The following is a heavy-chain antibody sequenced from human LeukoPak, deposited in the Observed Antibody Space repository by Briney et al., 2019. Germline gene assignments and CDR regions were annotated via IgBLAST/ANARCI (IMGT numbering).Heavy chain of an antibody. Sequence: ASVKVSCKVSGYTLTELSMHWVRQAPGKGLEWMGGFDPEDGETIYAQKFQGRVTMTEDTSTDTAYMELSSLRSEDTAVYYCARVLGILWFGEPNHHAFDIWGQGTMVTVSS. CDR1: GYTLTELS. CDR3: ARVLGILWFGEPNHHAFDI. J-gene: IGHJ3*02. D-gene: IGHD3-10*01. V-gene: IGHV1-24*01. CDR2: FDPEDGET.